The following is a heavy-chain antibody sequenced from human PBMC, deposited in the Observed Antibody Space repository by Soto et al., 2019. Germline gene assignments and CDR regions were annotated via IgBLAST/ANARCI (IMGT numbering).Heavy chain of an antibody. Sequence: GGSLRLSCAASGFTFSSYAMSWVRQAPGKGLEWVSAISGSGGSTYYADSVKGPFTISRDNSKNTLYLQMNSLRAEDTAVYYCAKDLIGDYGRYYYYMDVWGKGTTVTVSS. J-gene: IGHJ6*03. CDR1: GFTFSSYA. V-gene: IGHV3-23*01. CDR2: ISGSGGST. D-gene: IGHD4-17*01. CDR3: AKDLIGDYGRYYYYMDV.